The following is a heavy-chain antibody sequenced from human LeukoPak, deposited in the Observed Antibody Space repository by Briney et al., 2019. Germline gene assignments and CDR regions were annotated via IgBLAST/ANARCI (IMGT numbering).Heavy chain of an antibody. Sequence: PSETLSLTCTVSGGSISSYYWSWIRQPAGKGLEWIGRIYTSGSTNYNPSLKSRVTMSVDTSKNQFSLKLSSVTAADTAVYYCARLKKAIFGVGKSTYYFDYWGQGTLVTVSP. CDR3: ARLKKAIFGVGKSTYYFDY. V-gene: IGHV4-4*07. CDR2: IYTSGST. CDR1: GGSISSYY. D-gene: IGHD3-3*01. J-gene: IGHJ4*02.